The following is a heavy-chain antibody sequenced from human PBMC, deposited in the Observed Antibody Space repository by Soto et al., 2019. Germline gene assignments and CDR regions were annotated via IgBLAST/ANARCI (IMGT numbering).Heavy chain of an antibody. D-gene: IGHD3-10*01. J-gene: IGHJ6*02. Sequence: ASVKVSCKASGYTFTSYGISWVRQAPGQGLEWMGWISAYNGNTNYAQNLQGRVTMTTDTSTSTAYMELRSMRSDDTAVYYCARDRLKGALWFGETILPPYYYYYGMDVWGQGTTVTVSS. V-gene: IGHV1-18*04. CDR1: GYTFTSYG. CDR3: ARDRLKGALWFGETILPPYYYYYGMDV. CDR2: ISAYNGNT.